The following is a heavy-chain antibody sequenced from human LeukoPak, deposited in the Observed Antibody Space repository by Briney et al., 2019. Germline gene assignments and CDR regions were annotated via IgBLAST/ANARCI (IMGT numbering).Heavy chain of an antibody. Sequence: SETLSLTCAVSGGSISSNSYYWGWIRQPPGKGLEWIGSIYYSGSTYYNPSLKSRVTISVDTSKNQFSLKLSSVTAADTAVYYCARTRGIAVAGTYLDVWGKGTTVTISS. V-gene: IGHV4-39*07. CDR1: GGSISSNSYY. CDR2: IYYSGST. J-gene: IGHJ6*03. CDR3: ARTRGIAVAGTYLDV. D-gene: IGHD6-19*01.